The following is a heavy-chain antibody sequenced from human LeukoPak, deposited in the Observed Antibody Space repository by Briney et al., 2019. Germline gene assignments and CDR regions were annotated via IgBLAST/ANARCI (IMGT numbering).Heavy chain of an antibody. CDR2: INHSGST. CDR3: ARHGPAARVYYYGMDV. CDR1: GGSFSGYY. J-gene: IGHJ6*02. Sequence: SETLSLTCAVYGGSFSGYYWSWIRQPPGKGLEWIGDINHSGSTNYNPSLKSRVTISVDTSKNQFSLNLSSVTAADTAVYYCARHGPAARVYYYGMDVWGQGTTVTVSS. V-gene: IGHV4-34*01. D-gene: IGHD2-2*01.